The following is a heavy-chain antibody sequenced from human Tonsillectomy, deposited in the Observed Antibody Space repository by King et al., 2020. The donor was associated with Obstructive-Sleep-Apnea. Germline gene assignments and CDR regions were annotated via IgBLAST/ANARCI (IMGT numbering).Heavy chain of an antibody. V-gene: IGHV4-28*03. Sequence: VQLQESGPGLVKPSDTVFLTCAVSGYSISRSNWWGWIRQPPGKGLEWIGYIYNSGSTYYNPSLKSRVTMSVDTSKNQFSLKLNSVTAVDTAVYYCARVGSSWYEYGMDVWGQGTTVTVSS. J-gene: IGHJ6*02. CDR2: IYNSGST. D-gene: IGHD6-13*01. CDR3: ARVGSSWYEYGMDV. CDR1: GYSISRSNW.